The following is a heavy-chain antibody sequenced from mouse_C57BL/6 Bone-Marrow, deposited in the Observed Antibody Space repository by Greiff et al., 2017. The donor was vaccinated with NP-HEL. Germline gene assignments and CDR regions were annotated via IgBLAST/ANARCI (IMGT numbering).Heavy chain of an antibody. CDR3: ARGGFDY. CDR1: GYTFTSYW. V-gene: IGHV1-69*01. Sequence: VQLQQPGAELVMPGASVKLSCKASGYTFTSYWMHWVKQRPGQGLEWIGEIDPSDSYTNYNQKFKGKSTLTEDKSSSTAYMQLSSLTSEDSAVYYCARGGFDYWGQGTTLTVSS. CDR2: IDPSDSYT. J-gene: IGHJ2*01.